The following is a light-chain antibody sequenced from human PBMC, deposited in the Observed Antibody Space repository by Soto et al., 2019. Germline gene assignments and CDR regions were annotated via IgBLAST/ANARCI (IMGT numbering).Light chain of an antibody. CDR3: QQYRT. CDR1: QSVSSSY. V-gene: IGKV3-20*01. CDR2: GAS. J-gene: IGKJ1*01. Sequence: EIVLTQSPGTLSLSPGERATLSCRASQSVSSSYLAWYQQRLGQAPRLLIYGASSRATGIPDRFSGSGSGTDFTLTISRLEPEDFAVYYCQQYRTFGQGTKVDIK.